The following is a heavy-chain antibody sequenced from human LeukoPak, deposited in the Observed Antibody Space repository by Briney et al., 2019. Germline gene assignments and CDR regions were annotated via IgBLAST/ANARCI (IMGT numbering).Heavy chain of an antibody. J-gene: IGHJ4*02. Sequence: ASVKVSCKASGYTFTSYYMHWVRQAPGQGLEWMGIINPSGGSTSYAQKSQGRVTMTRDMSTSTVYMELSSLRSEDTAVYYCATLSSSWYSRSYYFDYWGQGTLVTVSS. D-gene: IGHD6-13*01. CDR1: GYTFTSYY. CDR2: INPSGGST. CDR3: ATLSSSWYSRSYYFDY. V-gene: IGHV1-46*01.